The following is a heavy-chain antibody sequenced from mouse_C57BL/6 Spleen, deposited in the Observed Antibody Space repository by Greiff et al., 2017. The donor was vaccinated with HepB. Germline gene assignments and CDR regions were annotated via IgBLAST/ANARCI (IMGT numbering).Heavy chain of an antibody. CDR3: ARSGSSHDAMDY. CDR1: GYTFTSYW. J-gene: IGHJ4*01. V-gene: IGHV1-50*01. D-gene: IGHD1-1*01. CDR2: IDPSDSYT. Sequence: QVQLQQPGAELVKPGASVKLSCKASGYTFTSYWMQWVKQRPGQGLEWIGEIDPSDSYTNYNQKFQGEATLTVDTSSSTAYMQLSSLTSEDSAGYYCARSGSSHDAMDYWGQGTSGTVSS.